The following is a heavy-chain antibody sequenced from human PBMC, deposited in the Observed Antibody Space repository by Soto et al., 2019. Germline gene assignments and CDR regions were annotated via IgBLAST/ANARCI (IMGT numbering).Heavy chain of an antibody. CDR2: IYWDNDK. J-gene: IGHJ3*01. CDR3: AHLMITYGGVIADDAFDV. CDR1: GFSLTTRQVG. D-gene: IGHD3-16*02. V-gene: IGHV2-5*02. Sequence: QITLKESGPTLVEPTQTLTLTCTFSGFSLTTRQVGVGWIRQPPGQALEWLAVIYWDNDKRDSPSLERRLAITKDTSKNQGVLTMTNMDPMDTATYYCAHLMITYGGVIADDAFDVWGQGTMVTVSS.